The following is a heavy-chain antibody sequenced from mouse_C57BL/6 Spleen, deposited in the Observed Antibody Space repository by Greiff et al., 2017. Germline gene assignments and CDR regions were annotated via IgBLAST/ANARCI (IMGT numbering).Heavy chain of an antibody. Sequence: VHVKQPGAELVKPGASVKLSCKASGYTFTSYWMHWVKQRPGQGLEWIGEIDPSGSNTNYNQKFKGKATLTVDTSSSTAYMQLSSLTSEDSAVYYCATIDDGYYAMDYWGQGTSVTVSS. CDR2: IDPSGSNT. J-gene: IGHJ4*01. V-gene: IGHV1-50*01. CDR3: ATIDDGYYAMDY. D-gene: IGHD2-3*01. CDR1: GYTFTSYW.